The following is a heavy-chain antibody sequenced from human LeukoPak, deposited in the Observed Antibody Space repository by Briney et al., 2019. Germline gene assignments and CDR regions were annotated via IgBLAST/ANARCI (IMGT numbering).Heavy chain of an antibody. CDR3: ARPLALYYYDSSGYFDSDY. CDR2: INHSGST. D-gene: IGHD3-22*01. J-gene: IGHJ4*02. V-gene: IGHV4-34*01. Sequence: SETLSLTCAVYGGSFSGYYWSWIRQPPGKGLEWIGEINHSGSTNYNPSLKSRVTISVDTSKNQFSLKLSSVTAADTAVYYCARPLALYYYDSSGYFDSDYWGQGTLVTVSS. CDR1: GGSFSGYY.